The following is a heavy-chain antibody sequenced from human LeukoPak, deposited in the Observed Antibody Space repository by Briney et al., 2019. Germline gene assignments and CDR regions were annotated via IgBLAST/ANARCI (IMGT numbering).Heavy chain of an antibody. D-gene: IGHD3-22*01. V-gene: IGHV3-7*01. CDR3: ARDPPDYYDSSVYNWFDP. CDR1: GFTFSRYW. CDR2: IKEDGSEK. Sequence: PGGSLRLSCAASGFTFSRYWMSWVRQAPGKGLEWVANIKEDGSEKKYVYSVKGRFTIYRDNAKNSLYLQMDSLRVEDTAVYYCARDPPDYYDSSVYNWFDPWGQGTLVTVSS. J-gene: IGHJ5*02.